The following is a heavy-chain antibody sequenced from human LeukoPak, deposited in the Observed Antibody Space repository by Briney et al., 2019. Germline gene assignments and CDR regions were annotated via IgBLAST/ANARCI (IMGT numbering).Heavy chain of an antibody. CDR1: GDSISSSRKY. CDR2: IYYSGNT. CDR3: ARAQGNGLIDF. D-gene: IGHD3/OR15-3a*01. Sequence: SETLSLTCTVSGDSISSSRKYWGWVRQPPGKGLEWIGSIYYSGNTYYNPSLKSRVTISLDTSRNQFSLRLSSVTAADTADYYCARAQGNGLIDFWGQGTLVTVSS. V-gene: IGHV4-39*01. J-gene: IGHJ4*02.